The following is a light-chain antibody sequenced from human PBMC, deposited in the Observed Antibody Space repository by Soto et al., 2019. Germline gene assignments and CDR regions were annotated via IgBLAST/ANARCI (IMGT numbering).Light chain of an antibody. J-gene: IGKJ1*01. CDR3: QQSYSTPWT. CDR1: QSISSY. V-gene: IGKV1-39*01. CDR2: AAS. Sequence: DIQMTQSPSSLSASVGDRVTITCRASQSISSYLNWYQQKPGKAPKLLIYAASSLQGGVPSRFSGSGSGTDFTLTISSLQTEDFATYYCQQSYSTPWTFGKGTKVDIK.